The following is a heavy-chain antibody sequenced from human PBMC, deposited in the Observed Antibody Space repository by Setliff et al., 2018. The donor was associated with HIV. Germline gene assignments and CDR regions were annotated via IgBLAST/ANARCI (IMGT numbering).Heavy chain of an antibody. J-gene: IGHJ4*02. CDR3: TRMISPRANKYSSGWFDY. D-gene: IGHD6-19*01. CDR1: GFAFSGHQ. CDR2: IKQDGSDK. V-gene: IGHV3-7*01. Sequence: PGGSLRLSCAASGFAFSGHQMSWVRQAPGKGLEWVAKIKQDGSDKYYVDSVKGRFTISRDNAKNSLYLQMNSLRAEDTAMYYCTRMISPRANKYSSGWFDYWGQGTLVTVSS.